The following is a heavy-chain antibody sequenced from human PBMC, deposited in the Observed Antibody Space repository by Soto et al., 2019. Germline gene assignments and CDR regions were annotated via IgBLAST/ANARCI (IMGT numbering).Heavy chain of an antibody. D-gene: IGHD3-22*01. CDR3: ARDPLPINYYDSSGYYYPNFDY. J-gene: IGHJ4*02. CDR1: GGTFSSYR. CDR2: IIPIFGTA. V-gene: IGHV1-69*13. Sequence: ASVKVSCKASGGTFSSYRISWVRQAPGQGLEWMGGIIPIFGTANYAQKFQGRVTITADESTSTAYMELSSLRSEDTAVYYCARDPLPINYYDSSGYYYPNFDYWGQGTLVTVSS.